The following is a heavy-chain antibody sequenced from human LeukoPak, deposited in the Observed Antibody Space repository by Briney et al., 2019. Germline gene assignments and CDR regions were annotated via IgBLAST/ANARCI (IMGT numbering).Heavy chain of an antibody. CDR1: GYSFTSYW. D-gene: IGHD6-6*01. J-gene: IGHJ5*02. CDR2: IYPGDSDT. Sequence: GESLKISCKGSGYSFTSYWIGWVRQMPGKGLEWMGIIYPGDSDTRYNPSFQGQVTISADKSISTAYLQWSSLKASDTAMYYCARFATEYSSSSRFDPWGQGTLVTVSS. CDR3: ARFATEYSSSSRFDP. V-gene: IGHV5-51*01.